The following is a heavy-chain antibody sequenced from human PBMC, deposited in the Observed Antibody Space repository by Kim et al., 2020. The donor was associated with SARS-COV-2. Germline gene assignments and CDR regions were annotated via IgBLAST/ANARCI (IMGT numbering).Heavy chain of an antibody. V-gene: IGHV4-34*01. Sequence: SETLSLTCAVYGGSFSGYYWSWIRQPPGKGLEWIGEINHSGSTNYNPSLKSRVTISVDTSKNQFSLKLSSVTAADTAVYYCARGPSGGRDYWGQGTLVTV. CDR1: GGSFSGYY. D-gene: IGHD2-15*01. CDR3: ARGPSGGRDY. J-gene: IGHJ4*02. CDR2: INHSGST.